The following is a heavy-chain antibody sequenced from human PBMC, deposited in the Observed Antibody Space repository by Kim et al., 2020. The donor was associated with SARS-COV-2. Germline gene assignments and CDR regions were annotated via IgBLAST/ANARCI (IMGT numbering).Heavy chain of an antibody. V-gene: IGHV4-34*01. CDR1: GGSFSGYY. J-gene: IGHJ4*02. D-gene: IGHD6-19*01. Sequence: SETLSLTCAVYGGSFSGYYWSWIRQPPGKGLEWIGEINHSGSTNYNPSLKSRVTISVDTSKNQFSLKLSSVTAADTAVYYCARGRRVAVAGRPTQAFDYWGQGTLVTVSS. CDR2: INHSGST. CDR3: ARGRRVAVAGRPTQAFDY.